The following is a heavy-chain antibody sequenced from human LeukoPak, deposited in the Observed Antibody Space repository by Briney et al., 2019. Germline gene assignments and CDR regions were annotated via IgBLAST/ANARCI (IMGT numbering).Heavy chain of an antibody. J-gene: IGHJ5*02. Sequence: GGSLRLSCAASGFTFSSYSMNWVRQAPGKGLEWVSSISSSSSYIYYADSVKGRFTISRDNAKNSLYLQMNSLRAEDTALYYCTKEASSSPGGFDPWGQGTLVTVSS. V-gene: IGHV3-21*04. CDR2: ISSSSSYI. CDR3: TKEASSSPGGFDP. CDR1: GFTFSSYS.